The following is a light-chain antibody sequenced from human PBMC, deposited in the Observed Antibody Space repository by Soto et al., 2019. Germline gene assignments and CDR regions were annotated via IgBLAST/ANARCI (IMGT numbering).Light chain of an antibody. CDR2: WAS. CDR3: QQYLITPPA. V-gene: IGKV4-1*01. Sequence: DSVIEQTGDYVAVYIGERATIDYKSSHSVLYSSNNKNYLAWYQQKPGQPPKLLIYWASTRESGFPDRCSGSGSGTDFTLTISSLQAEDVAVYYCQQYLITPPAVGGGTKVDIK. CDR1: HSVLYSSNNKNY. J-gene: IGKJ4*01.